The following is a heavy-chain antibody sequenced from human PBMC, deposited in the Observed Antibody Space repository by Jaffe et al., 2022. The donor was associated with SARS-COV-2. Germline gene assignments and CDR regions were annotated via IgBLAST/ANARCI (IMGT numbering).Heavy chain of an antibody. V-gene: IGHV3-23*01. D-gene: IGHD1-26*01. J-gene: IGHJ4*02. CDR2: ISGSGGST. Sequence: EVQLLESGGGLVQPGGSLRLSCAASGFTFSSYGMNWVRQAPGKGLEWVSAISGSGGSTYYADSVKGRFTISRDNSKNTLYLQMNSLRAEDTAVYYCAKDSGSYRYFDYWGQGTLVTVSS. CDR1: GFTFSSYG. CDR3: AKDSGSYRYFDY.